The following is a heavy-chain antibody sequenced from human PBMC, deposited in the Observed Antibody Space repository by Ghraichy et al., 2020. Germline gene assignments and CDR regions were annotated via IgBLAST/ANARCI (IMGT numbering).Heavy chain of an antibody. J-gene: IGHJ4*02. Sequence: GGSLRLSCAASGFTFTNYAMSWVRQAPGKGLEWVSAISGSGGSTYYADSVKGRFTISRHNSKNTLYLQMNSLRAEDTAVYYCAKADYSNSWPLDNWGQGALATVSS. CDR2: ISGSGGST. CDR1: GFTFTNYA. V-gene: IGHV3-23*01. D-gene: IGHD6-13*01. CDR3: AKADYSNSWPLDN.